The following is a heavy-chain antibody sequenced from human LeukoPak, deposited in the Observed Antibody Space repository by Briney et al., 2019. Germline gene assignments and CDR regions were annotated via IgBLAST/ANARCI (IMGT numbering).Heavy chain of an antibody. V-gene: IGHV4-34*01. Sequence: SETLSLTCAVYGGSFSGYYWSWIRQPPGKGLEWIGEINHSGSTNYNPSLKSRVTISVDTSKNQFSLKLSSVTAADTAVYYCARGTEYYVSGSYYNGDYWGQGTLVTVSS. CDR2: INHSGST. J-gene: IGHJ4*02. D-gene: IGHD3-10*01. CDR1: GGSFSGYY. CDR3: ARGTEYYVSGSYYNGDY.